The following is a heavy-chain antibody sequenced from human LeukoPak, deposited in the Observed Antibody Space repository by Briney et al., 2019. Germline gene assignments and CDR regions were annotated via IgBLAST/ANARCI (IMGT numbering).Heavy chain of an antibody. CDR3: TRVYSEDWYEKYFDY. D-gene: IGHD1-26*01. Sequence: GRSLRLSCAASGFTFSNYGMHWVRQAPGKGLEWVAVISYDGSNKYYADSVKGRFTISRDNSKNTLYLQMNSLRAEDTAVYYCTRVYSEDWYEKYFDYWGQGTLVTVSS. CDR2: ISYDGSNK. CDR1: GFTFSNYG. J-gene: IGHJ4*02. V-gene: IGHV3-30*03.